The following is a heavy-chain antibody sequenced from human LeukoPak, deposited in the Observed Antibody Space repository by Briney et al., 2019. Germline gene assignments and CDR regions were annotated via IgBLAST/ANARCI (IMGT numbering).Heavy chain of an antibody. D-gene: IGHD5-24*01. CDR2: IKQDGSET. CDR3: ANGDGFDY. CDR1: GFTFSTYW. Sequence: GGSLRLSCATSGFTFSTYWMSWVRQAPGKGLEWVANIKQDGSETYYADSVKGRFTIFRDNAKNSLYLQMDSLRVEDTAVYYCANGDGFDYWGQGTLIIVST. V-gene: IGHV3-7*01. J-gene: IGHJ4*02.